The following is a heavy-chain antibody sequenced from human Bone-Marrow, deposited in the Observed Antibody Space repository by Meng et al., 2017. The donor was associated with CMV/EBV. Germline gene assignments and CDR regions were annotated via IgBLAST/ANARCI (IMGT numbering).Heavy chain of an antibody. CDR2: INHSGST. CDR1: GGSFSGYY. CDR3: ARASVVVPAAISD. D-gene: IGHD2-2*01. J-gene: IGHJ4*02. V-gene: IGHV4-34*01. Sequence: SETLSLTCAVYGGSFSGYYWSWIRQPPGKGLEWIGEINHSGSTNYNPSLKSRVTISVDTSKNQFSLKLSSVTAADTAVYYCARASVVVPAAISDWGQGTLVTVSS.